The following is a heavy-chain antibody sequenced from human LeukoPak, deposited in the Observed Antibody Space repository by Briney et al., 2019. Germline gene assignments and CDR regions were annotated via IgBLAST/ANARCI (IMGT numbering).Heavy chain of an antibody. Sequence: SETLSLTCTVSGGSISSYYWSWIRQPPGKGLEWVGYIYYTGNTHYNPSLKSRVTISVDTSKNQFSLKVSSVTAADTAVYYCARDLGGCSGGSCYDNWFDPWGQGTLVTVSS. D-gene: IGHD2-15*01. CDR1: GGSISSYY. CDR3: ARDLGGCSGGSCYDNWFDP. J-gene: IGHJ5*02. CDR2: IYYTGNT. V-gene: IGHV4-59*01.